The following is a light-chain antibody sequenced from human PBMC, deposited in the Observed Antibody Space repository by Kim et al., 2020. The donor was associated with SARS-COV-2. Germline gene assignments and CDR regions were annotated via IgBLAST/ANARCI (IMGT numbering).Light chain of an antibody. CDR2: KVS. J-gene: IGKJ3*01. CDR1: QSLVYSDGNTY. CDR3: MQGTHWPFT. V-gene: IGKV2-30*01. Sequence: PASNPFRSSQSLVYSDGNTYLDWFHQRPGQSPRRLIYKVSNRDSGVPDRFSGSGSGTDFTLQISRVEAEDVGVYYCMQGTHWPFTFGPGTKVDIK.